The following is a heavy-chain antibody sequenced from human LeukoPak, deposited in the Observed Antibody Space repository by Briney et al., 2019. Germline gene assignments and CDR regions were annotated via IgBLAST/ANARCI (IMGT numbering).Heavy chain of an antibody. J-gene: IGHJ4*02. Sequence: KPGGSLRLSCAASGFTFSTYDMNWVRQAPGKGLEWVSSISSRSSSIYYADSVKGRFTISRDNTKNSLYLQMNSLRAEDTAVYWCARDYIAYDPLDYWGQGTLVTVSS. D-gene: IGHD3-3*01. CDR1: GFTFSTYD. V-gene: IGHV3-21*01. CDR3: ARDYIAYDPLDY. CDR2: ISSRSSSI.